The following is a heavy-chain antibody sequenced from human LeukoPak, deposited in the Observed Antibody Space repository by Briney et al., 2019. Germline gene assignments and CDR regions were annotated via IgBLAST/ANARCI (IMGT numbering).Heavy chain of an antibody. CDR3: SRVRGVKPDAFDI. D-gene: IGHD3-10*01. J-gene: IGHJ3*02. Sequence: GGSLRLSCAASGFTFSSYAMSWVRQAPGKGLEWVSTISGSGGSTYYADSVKGRFTISRDNSKNTLYLQMNSLRAEDTAVYYCSRVRGVKPDAFDIWGQGTMVTVSS. CDR1: GFTFSSYA. V-gene: IGHV3-23*01. CDR2: ISGSGGST.